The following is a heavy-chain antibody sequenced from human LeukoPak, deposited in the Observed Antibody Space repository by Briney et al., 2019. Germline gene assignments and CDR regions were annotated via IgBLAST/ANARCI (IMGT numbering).Heavy chain of an antibody. Sequence: LPGGSLRLSCAASQFYMNWVRQAPGKGLEWVSTIYSGGSTYYADSVKGRFIISRDNSKNTLYLQMNSLRAEDTAVYYCASGESYYLENWGQGTLVTVSS. CDR3: ASGESYYLEN. J-gene: IGHJ4*02. V-gene: IGHV3-66*01. CDR2: IYSGGST. CDR1: QFY. D-gene: IGHD1-26*01.